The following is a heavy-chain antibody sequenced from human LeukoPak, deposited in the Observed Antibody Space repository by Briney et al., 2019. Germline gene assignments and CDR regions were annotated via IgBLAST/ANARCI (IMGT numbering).Heavy chain of an antibody. CDR3: ASINSGSYSFDY. CDR1: GYSISSGYY. J-gene: IGHJ4*02. CDR2: IYHSGST. Sequence: PSETLSLTCTVSGYSISSGYYWGWIRQPPGKGLEWIGSIYHSGSTYYNPSLKSRVTISVDTSKNQFSLKLSSVTAADTAVYYCASINSGSYSFDYWGQGTLVTVSS. V-gene: IGHV4-38-2*02. D-gene: IGHD1-26*01.